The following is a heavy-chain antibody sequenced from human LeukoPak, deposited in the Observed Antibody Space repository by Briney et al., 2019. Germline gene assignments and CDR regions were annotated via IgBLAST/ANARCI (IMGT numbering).Heavy chain of an antibody. J-gene: IGHJ6*02. CDR2: INHSGST. Sequence: SETLSLTCAVYGGSFSGYYWSWIRQPPGKGLEWIGEINHSGSTNYNPSLTSRATISVDTSKNQFSLKLSSVTAADTAVYYCARGLYSYYYYGMDVWGQGTTVTVSS. CDR1: GGSFSGYY. V-gene: IGHV4-34*01. D-gene: IGHD1-26*01. CDR3: ARGLYSYYYYGMDV.